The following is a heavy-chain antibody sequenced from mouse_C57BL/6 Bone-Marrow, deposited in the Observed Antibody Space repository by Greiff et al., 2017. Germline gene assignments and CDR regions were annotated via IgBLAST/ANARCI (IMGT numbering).Heavy chain of an antibody. J-gene: IGHJ3*01. CDR3: ARAGSEAY. CDR2: ISNGGGST. V-gene: IGHV5-12*01. CDR1: GFTFSDYY. D-gene: IGHD1-1*01. Sequence: EVKLEESGGGLVQPGGSLKLSCAASGFTFSDYYMYWVRQTPEKRLEWVAYISNGGGSTYYPDTVKGRFTISRDNAKNTLYLQMSRLKSEDTAMYYCARAGSEAYWGQGTLVTVSA.